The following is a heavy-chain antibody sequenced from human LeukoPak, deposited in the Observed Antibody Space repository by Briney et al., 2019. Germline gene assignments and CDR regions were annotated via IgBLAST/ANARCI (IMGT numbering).Heavy chain of an antibody. D-gene: IGHD3-22*01. CDR2: IIPIFGTA. CDR3: ASTMYYYDSSGYYYFDY. V-gene: IGHV1-69*05. CDR1: GGTFSSYA. Sequence: SVKVSCKASGGTFSSYAISWVRQAPGQGLEWMGRIIPIFGTANYAQKFQGRVTITTDESTSTAYMERSSLRSEDTAVYYCASTMYYYDSSGYYYFDYWGQGTLVTVSS. J-gene: IGHJ4*02.